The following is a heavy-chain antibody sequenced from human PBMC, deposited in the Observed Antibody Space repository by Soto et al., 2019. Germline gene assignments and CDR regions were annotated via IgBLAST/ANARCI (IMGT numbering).Heavy chain of an antibody. CDR2: IYYSGTT. D-gene: IGHD3-22*01. Sequence: QLQLQESGPGLVKPSETLSLTCSVSGGSISSSPYYWGWIRQPPGKGLEWLGTIYYSGTTSYNPSLTSRVIISVDTSNNQLFLKLRSVTAADTAVYYCARHRQYYDTSGYQQRYFDYWGQGTQVTVSS. V-gene: IGHV4-39*01. CDR3: ARHRQYYDTSGYQQRYFDY. CDR1: GGSISSSPYY. J-gene: IGHJ4*02.